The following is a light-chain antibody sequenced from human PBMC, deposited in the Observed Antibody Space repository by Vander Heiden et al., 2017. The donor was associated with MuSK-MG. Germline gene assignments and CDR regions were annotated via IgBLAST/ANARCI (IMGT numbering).Light chain of an antibody. Sequence: PGERATLSCRASQSVSSYLAWYQQKPGQAPRLLIYHASNRATGIPARFSGSGSGTDFTLTISSLEPEDFAVYYCQQRSNWPPVFTFGPGTKVDIK. V-gene: IGKV3-11*01. CDR3: QQRSNWPPVFT. J-gene: IGKJ3*01. CDR2: HAS. CDR1: QSVSSY.